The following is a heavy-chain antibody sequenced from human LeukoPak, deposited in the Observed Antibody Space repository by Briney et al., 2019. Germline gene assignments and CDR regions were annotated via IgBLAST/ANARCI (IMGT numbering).Heavy chain of an antibody. CDR1: GFTFSGYG. J-gene: IGHJ4*02. CDR2: IWYDGSNK. CDR3: ARGYYYDSSGYYYAPFY. D-gene: IGHD3-22*01. V-gene: IGHV3-33*01. Sequence: GGSLRLSXAASGFTFSGYGMHWVRQAPGKGLEWVAVIWYDGSNKYYADSVKGRFTISRDNSKNTLYLQMNSLRAEDTAVYYCARGYYYDSSGYYYAPFYWGQGTLVTVSS.